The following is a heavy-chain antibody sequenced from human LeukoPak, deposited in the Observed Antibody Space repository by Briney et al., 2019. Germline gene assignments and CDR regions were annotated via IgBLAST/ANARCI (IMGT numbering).Heavy chain of an antibody. CDR2: ISVYNGNT. Sequence: GASVKVSCKSSGYTFTGYYMHWVRQAPGQGLEWMGWISVYNGNTNYAQKFKGRVTMTTDTSTSTAYMEVRSLRSDGTAVYYCARDPAYYYDSSGYGAFDPWGQGTLVTVSS. V-gene: IGHV1-18*04. J-gene: IGHJ5*02. D-gene: IGHD3-22*01. CDR3: ARDPAYYYDSSGYGAFDP. CDR1: GYTFTGYY.